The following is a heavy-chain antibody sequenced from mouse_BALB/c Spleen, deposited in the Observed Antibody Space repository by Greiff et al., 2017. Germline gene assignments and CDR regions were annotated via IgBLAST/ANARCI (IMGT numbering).Heavy chain of an antibody. CDR2: ISSGGSYT. J-gene: IGHJ2*01. CDR3: TRGDYLDY. Sequence: EVQLVESGGGLVKPGGSLKLSCAASGFTFSSYTMSWVRQTPEKRLEWVATISSGGSYTYYPDSVKGRFTISRDNAKNTLYLQMGSLKSEDTAMYYCTRGDYLDYWGQGTTLTVSS. V-gene: IGHV5-6-4*01. CDR1: GFTFSSYT.